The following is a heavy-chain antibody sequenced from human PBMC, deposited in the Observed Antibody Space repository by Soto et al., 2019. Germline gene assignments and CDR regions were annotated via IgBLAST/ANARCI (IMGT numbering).Heavy chain of an antibody. D-gene: IGHD3-22*01. J-gene: IGHJ4*02. Sequence: QMTLKESGPTLVKPTQTLTLTCTFSGFSLSTSGVGVGWIRQPPGKALEWLALIYWDDDKRYSPSLKSRLTITKDTSKIQVVLTMTHMDPVDTATYYCARGGYYYDSSGYDYWGQGTLVTVSS. CDR2: IYWDDDK. V-gene: IGHV2-5*02. CDR3: ARGGYYYDSSGYDY. CDR1: GFSLSTSGVG.